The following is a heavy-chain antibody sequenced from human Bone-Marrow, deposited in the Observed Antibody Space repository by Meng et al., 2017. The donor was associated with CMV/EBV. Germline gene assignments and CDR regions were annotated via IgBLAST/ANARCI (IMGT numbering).Heavy chain of an antibody. CDR3: AREWEDSGYDSRWCDP. V-gene: IGHV4-39*07. Sequence: SETLSLTCTVSGGSISSSSYYWGWIRQPPGKGLEWIGSIYYSGSTYYNPSLKSRVTISVDTSKNQFSLKLRSVTAADTAVYYCAREWEDSGYDSRWCDPWGQGNLVTVYS. CDR2: IYYSGST. CDR1: GGSISSSSYY. D-gene: IGHD5-12*01. J-gene: IGHJ5*02.